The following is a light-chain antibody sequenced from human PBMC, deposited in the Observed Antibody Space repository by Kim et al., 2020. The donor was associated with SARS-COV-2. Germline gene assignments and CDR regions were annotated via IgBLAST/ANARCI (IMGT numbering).Light chain of an antibody. CDR1: NIGTKS. Sequence: SSELTQPPSLSVAPGKTATITCGGNNIGTKSVHWYQQKPGQAPILVIFFDSDRPSVIPERLSGSNSGNTAALTISRVEAGDEADYFCQVWDSASDQWVFGGGTQLTVL. CDR3: QVWDSASDQWV. CDR2: FDS. V-gene: IGLV3-21*01. J-gene: IGLJ3*02.